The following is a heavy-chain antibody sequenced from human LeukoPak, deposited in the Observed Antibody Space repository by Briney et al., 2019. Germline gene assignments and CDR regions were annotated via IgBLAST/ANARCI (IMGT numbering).Heavy chain of an antibody. V-gene: IGHV3-7*03. CDR1: GFSFSSYW. CDR2: IKQDGSDK. J-gene: IGHJ4*02. Sequence: GSLRLSCAASGFSFSSYWMSWVRQAPGKGLEWVANIKQDGSDKYYLTSVRGRFTISRDNAKNSLFLQMNSLRVEDTAVYYCARGGGHLDCWGQGTLVTVSS. D-gene: IGHD4-23*01. CDR3: ARGGGHLDC.